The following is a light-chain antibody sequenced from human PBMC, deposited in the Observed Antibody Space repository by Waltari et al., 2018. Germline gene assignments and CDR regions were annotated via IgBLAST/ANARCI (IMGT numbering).Light chain of an antibody. V-gene: IGLV1-44*01. CDR2: SHN. J-gene: IGLJ3*02. CDR1: SSNIGSNV. Sequence: QSVLTQPPSASGTPGQRVTISCSGGSSNIGSNVVHCYQRLPGTAPRLLIYSHNQRPSGVPDRFSGSKSGTSASLAISGLQPDDEADYYCATWDDRLTGVLFGGGTKVTVL. CDR3: ATWDDRLTGVL.